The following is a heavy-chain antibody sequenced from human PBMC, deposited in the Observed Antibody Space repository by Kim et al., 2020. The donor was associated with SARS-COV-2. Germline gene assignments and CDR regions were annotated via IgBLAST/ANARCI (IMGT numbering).Heavy chain of an antibody. Sequence: TNYAQQLQGRVTMTTDTSTSTAYMELRSLRSDDTAMYYCARGVWVDAFDIWGQGTMVTVSS. CDR2: T. V-gene: IGHV1-18*01. CDR3: ARGVWVDAFDI. J-gene: IGHJ3*02. D-gene: IGHD3-16*01.